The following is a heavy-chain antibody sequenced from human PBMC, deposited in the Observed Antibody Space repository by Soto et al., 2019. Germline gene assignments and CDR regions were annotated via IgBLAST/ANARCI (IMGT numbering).Heavy chain of an antibody. V-gene: IGHV4-38-2*01. CDR3: ARGPYSNPFDS. D-gene: IGHD4-4*01. CDR2: VYHTGST. CDR1: GYSISSGHC. Sequence: PSETLSLTCAVSGYSISSGHCCGWIRQPPGKGLEWIGTVYHTGSTYYNPSLKSRVTISIDTSKNQFSLKLTSVTAADTAVYYCARGPYSNPFDSWGHGTLVTVSS. J-gene: IGHJ4*01.